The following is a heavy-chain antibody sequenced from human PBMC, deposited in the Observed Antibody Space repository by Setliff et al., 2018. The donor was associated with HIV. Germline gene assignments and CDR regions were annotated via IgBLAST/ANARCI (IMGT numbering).Heavy chain of an antibody. V-gene: IGHV4-39*01. CDR3: ARHRDPPGSSWIFYYYYMDL. CDR2: IYDSGST. Sequence: LSLTCSVSGGSLSSGSYYWGWIRLSPGKGLEWIGSIYDSGSTSYNPSLSSRLTISVDTSKNQVSLRLSSATAADTGVYYCARHRDPPGSSWIFYYYYMDLWGGGTTVTVSS. CDR1: GGSLSSGSYY. D-gene: IGHD6-13*01. J-gene: IGHJ6*03.